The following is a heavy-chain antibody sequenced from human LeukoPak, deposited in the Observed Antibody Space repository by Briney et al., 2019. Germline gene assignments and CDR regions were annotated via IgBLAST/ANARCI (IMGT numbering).Heavy chain of an antibody. V-gene: IGHV3-30*04. CDR1: GFTFSNYA. CDR3: ARGTGLLGVRIVAMDV. CDR2: ISYDGNNK. Sequence: QTGGSLRLSCAVSGFTFSNYAMHWVRQAPGKGLEWVAVISYDGNNKYYADSVKGRFTISRDSSKNTVYLQMNNLRAEDTAVYYCARGTGLLGVRIVAMDVWGQGTTVTVSS. D-gene: IGHD1-26*01. J-gene: IGHJ6*02.